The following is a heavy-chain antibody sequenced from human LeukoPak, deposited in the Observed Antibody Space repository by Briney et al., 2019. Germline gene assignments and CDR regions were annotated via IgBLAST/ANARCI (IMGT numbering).Heavy chain of an antibody. D-gene: IGHD1-26*01. CDR1: GFTFSTYS. Sequence: GGSLRLSCAASGFTFSTYSMNWVRQAPGKGLEWVSSISSSSSYIYYADSVKGRFTISRDNAKNSLYLQMNSLRAEDTAVYYCARGRQVGATYYFDYWGQGTLVTVSS. J-gene: IGHJ4*02. CDR3: ARGRQVGATYYFDY. CDR2: ISSSSSYI. V-gene: IGHV3-21*01.